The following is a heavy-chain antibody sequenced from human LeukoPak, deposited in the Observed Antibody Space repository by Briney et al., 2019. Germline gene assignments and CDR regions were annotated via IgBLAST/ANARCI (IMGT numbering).Heavy chain of an antibody. J-gene: IGHJ5*02. CDR2: IYTSGST. D-gene: IGHD3-22*01. CDR3: ARDGAYSDTSGFLRLDP. Sequence: PSETLSLTCTVSGGSINSYYWSWIRHPAGKGLEWIGRIYTSGSTNYNPSLKSRVTMSVDTSKNQFSLKLSSVTAADTAVYYCARDGAYSDTSGFLRLDPWGQGTLVTVSS. CDR1: GGSINSYY. V-gene: IGHV4-4*07.